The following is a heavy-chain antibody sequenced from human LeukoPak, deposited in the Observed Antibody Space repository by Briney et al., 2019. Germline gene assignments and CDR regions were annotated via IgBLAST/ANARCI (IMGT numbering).Heavy chain of an antibody. CDR3: ARLTANYYDSSGLFDY. D-gene: IGHD3-22*01. J-gene: IGHJ4*02. CDR2: IYYSGST. CDR1: GGSISSYY. V-gene: IGHV4-59*08. Sequence: SETLSLTCTVSGGSISSYYWSWLRQPPGKGLEWIGYIYYSGSTNYNPSLTSRVTISVDTSKNQFSLKLSSVTAADTAVYYCARLTANYYDSSGLFDYWGQGTLVTVSS.